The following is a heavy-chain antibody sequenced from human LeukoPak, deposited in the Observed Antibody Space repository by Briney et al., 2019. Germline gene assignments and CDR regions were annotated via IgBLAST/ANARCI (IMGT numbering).Heavy chain of an antibody. J-gene: IGHJ3*02. Sequence: GGSLRLSCAASGFTHSSNWMSWVRQAPGKGLEWVANIKRDGSQKKHVDSVKGRLTISRDNAKNSLYLQMNSLRAEDTALYYCASNNPYYYDSSGYGPYAFDIWGQGTMVTVSS. V-gene: IGHV3-7*03. CDR2: IKRDGSQK. CDR3: ASNNPYYYDSSGYGPYAFDI. D-gene: IGHD3-22*01. CDR1: GFTHSSNW.